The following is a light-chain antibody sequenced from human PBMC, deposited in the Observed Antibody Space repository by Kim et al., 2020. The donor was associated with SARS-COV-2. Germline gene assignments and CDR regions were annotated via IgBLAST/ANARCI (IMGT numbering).Light chain of an antibody. CDR2: DAS. CDR1: QSVSSNF. V-gene: IGKV3-20*01. CDR3: QQYGSSKT. Sequence: EIVLTQSPGTLSLSPGERATLSCRASQSVSSNFLAWYQQKPGRAPRLLIYDASSRATGIPDRFSGSGSGTDFTLTVSRLEPEDFAVYYCQQYGSSKTFGQGTKLGI. J-gene: IGKJ2*01.